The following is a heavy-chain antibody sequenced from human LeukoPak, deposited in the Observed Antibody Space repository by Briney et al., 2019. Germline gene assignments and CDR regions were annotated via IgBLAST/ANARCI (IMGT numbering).Heavy chain of an antibody. V-gene: IGHV3-74*01. CDR2: LLSDASRT. CDR1: GFTVSTYW. CDR3: AKDLE. J-gene: IGHJ4*02. Sequence: PGGSLRLSCAASGFTVSTYWMHWVRQGPGKGLVWVSRLLSDASRTTYANSVKGRFTISGDNAKNTLYLQMNSLRAEDTAVYYCAKDLEWGQGTLVTVSS.